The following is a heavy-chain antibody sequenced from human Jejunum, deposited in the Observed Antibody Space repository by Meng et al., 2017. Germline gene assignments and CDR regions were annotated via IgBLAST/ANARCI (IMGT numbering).Heavy chain of an antibody. CDR1: GFTFTSYW. J-gene: IGHJ2*01. D-gene: IGHD1-26*01. CDR3: ARDAVGTFDF. CDR2: INHDGTST. Sequence: GRLGESGGGLVQPGGSLRLSCAVAGFTFTSYWMHWVRQAPGKGLECISRINHDGTSTLYADSVKGRFTVSRDNAKNTLFLQMNSLRVEDTAVYYCARDAVGTFDFWGRGTLVTVSS. V-gene: IGHV3-74*01.